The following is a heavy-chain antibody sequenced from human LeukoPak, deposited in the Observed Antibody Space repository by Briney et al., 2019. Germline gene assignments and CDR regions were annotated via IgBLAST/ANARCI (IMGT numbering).Heavy chain of an antibody. CDR1: GYAFTGYY. Sequence: GASVKVSCKASGYAFTGYYMHWVRQALGQGPEWMGWINPTSGGTTYAQKFQGSVTMTRDTSISTAYMELSRLTSDDTAVYYCARADYGHYFDYWGQGTLVTVSS. D-gene: IGHD4-17*01. CDR2: INPTSGGT. CDR3: ARADYGHYFDY. V-gene: IGHV1-2*02. J-gene: IGHJ4*02.